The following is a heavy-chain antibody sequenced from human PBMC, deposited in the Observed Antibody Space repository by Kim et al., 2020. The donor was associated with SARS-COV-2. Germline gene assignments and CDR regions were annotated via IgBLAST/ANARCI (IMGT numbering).Heavy chain of an antibody. CDR3: ARDEGDWYFDL. V-gene: IGHV3-53*01. CDR2: IYSGGST. Sequence: GGSLRLSCAASGFTVSSIYMSWVRQAPGKGLEWVSVIYSGGSTYYADSVKGRFTISRDNSKNTLYLQMNSLRAEDTAVYYCARDEGDWYFDLWGRGTLVTVSS. CDR1: GFTVSSIY. J-gene: IGHJ2*01.